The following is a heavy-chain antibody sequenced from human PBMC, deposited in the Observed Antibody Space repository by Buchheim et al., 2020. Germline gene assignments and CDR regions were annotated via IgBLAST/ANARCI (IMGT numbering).Heavy chain of an antibody. CDR1: GFTFSNYW. Sequence: EVQLVESGGGLVQPGGSLRLSCAASGFTFSNYWIHWVRQAPGRGLVWVSRIKGDGSITHYADSVKGRFTISRDNAKNTLYLQMNSLRVEDTAVYYCVRLLDLDYWGQGTL. J-gene: IGHJ4*02. CDR2: IKGDGSIT. CDR3: VRLLDLDY. V-gene: IGHV3-74*01.